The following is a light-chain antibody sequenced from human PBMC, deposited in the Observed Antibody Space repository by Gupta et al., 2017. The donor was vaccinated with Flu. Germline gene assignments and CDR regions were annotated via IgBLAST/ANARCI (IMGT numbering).Light chain of an antibody. V-gene: IGLV10-54*04. Sequence: TATHTCTGYSNNIGNKAAHWLHQHQVHPPKLLSYRNTNRPSVISDRFSASRSVNTASLSITGLQPEDEADYYCSAWDIILHTPVFGGGTRLTVL. CDR3: SAWDIILHTPV. CDR2: RNT. CDR1: SNNIGNKA. J-gene: IGLJ3*02.